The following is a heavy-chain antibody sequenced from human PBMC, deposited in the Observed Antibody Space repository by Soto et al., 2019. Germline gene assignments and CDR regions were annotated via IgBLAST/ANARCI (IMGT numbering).Heavy chain of an antibody. CDR1: GYILTGYS. CDR2: IDPNSGAT. CDR3: ARGYGSSPNMELRFGMDV. D-gene: IGHD5-18*01. J-gene: IGHJ6*02. Sequence: QVYLVQSGAEVRRPGASVKVSCTAFGYILTGYSLHWVRQAPGQGLEWLGWIDPNSGATNSAEKFHGRVSMTRDTSISAAHLELSSLRSDDTAIYYCARGYGSSPNMELRFGMDVWGQGTTISVSS. V-gene: IGHV1-2*02.